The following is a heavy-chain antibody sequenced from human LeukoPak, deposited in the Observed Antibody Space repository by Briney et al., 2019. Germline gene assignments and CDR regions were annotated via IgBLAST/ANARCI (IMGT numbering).Heavy chain of an antibody. CDR1: GFTFSSYS. V-gene: IGHV3-21*01. CDR2: ISSSSSYI. Sequence: KPGGSLRLSCAASGFTFSSYSMNWVRQAPGKGLEWVSSISSSSSYIYYADSVKGRFTISRDNAKNSLYLQMNSLRAEDTAVYYCARVEVFGVVTIYYYGMDVWGQGTTVTVSS. J-gene: IGHJ6*02. CDR3: ARVEVFGVVTIYYYGMDV. D-gene: IGHD3-3*01.